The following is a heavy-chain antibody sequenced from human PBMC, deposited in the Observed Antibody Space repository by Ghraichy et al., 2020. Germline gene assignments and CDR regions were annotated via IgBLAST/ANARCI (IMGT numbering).Heavy chain of an antibody. CDR1: GGSISSSSYY. CDR3: ARLRYPFWSGYPTRYWYFDL. D-gene: IGHD3-3*01. Sequence: SETLSLTCTVSGGSISSSSYYWGWIRQPPGKGLEWIGSIYYSGSTYYNPSLKSRVTISVDTSKNQFSLKLSSVTAADTAVYYCARLRYPFWSGYPTRYWYFDLWGRGTLVTVSS. J-gene: IGHJ2*01. V-gene: IGHV4-39*07. CDR2: IYYSGST.